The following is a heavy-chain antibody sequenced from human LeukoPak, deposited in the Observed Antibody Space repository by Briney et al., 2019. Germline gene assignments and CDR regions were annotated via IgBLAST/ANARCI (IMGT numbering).Heavy chain of an antibody. CDR1: GGTFSSYA. D-gene: IGHD6-19*01. CDR3: ARDDSSGWSNWFDP. Sequence: SVKVSCKASGGTFSSYAISWVRQAPGQGLEWMGGIIPIFGTANYAQKFQGRVTITADKSMSTAYMELSRLRSDDTAVYYCARDDSSGWSNWFDPWGQGTLVTVSS. J-gene: IGHJ5*02. V-gene: IGHV1-69*06. CDR2: IIPIFGTA.